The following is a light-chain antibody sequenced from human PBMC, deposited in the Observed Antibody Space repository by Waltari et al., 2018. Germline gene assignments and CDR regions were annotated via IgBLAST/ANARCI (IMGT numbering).Light chain of an antibody. V-gene: IGKV3-20*01. CDR2: CAS. J-gene: IGKJ1*01. CDR1: QSVSRT. Sequence: EIVLTQSHGTLSLSPGDRATLSCRASQSVSRTLAWSQLKPGQAPKLLIYCASIRATGIPDRFTGSGSETDFSLTISSLEPEDFAIYFCQHYVRLPATFGQGTKVEIK. CDR3: QHYVRLPAT.